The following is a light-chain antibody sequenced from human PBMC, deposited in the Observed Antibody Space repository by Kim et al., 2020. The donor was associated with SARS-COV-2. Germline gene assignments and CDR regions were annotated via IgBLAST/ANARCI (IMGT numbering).Light chain of an antibody. J-gene: IGKJ2*01. V-gene: IGKV3-20*01. CDR3: QQYGAAPDT. CDR1: QTMNSNY. CDR2: DAS. Sequence: LSPGERAPPSCRTSQTMNSNYLAWFQQKPGQAPRLLIHDASSRAPGIPDRFSGSGSGTDFTLTISRVEPEDFAVYYCQQYGAAPDTFGQGTKLEI.